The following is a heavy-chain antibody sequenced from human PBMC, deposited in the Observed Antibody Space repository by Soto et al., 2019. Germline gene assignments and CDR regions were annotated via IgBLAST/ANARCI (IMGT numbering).Heavy chain of an antibody. Sequence: SETLSLTCAVSGVSISSYYWSWIRQPPGKGLEWIGNVYYSGSTRYNPSLKSRLTISLDPSNSHFSLRLASVSAADTAVYYCARQGIGMDTAYFDFWGQGRLVTVS. V-gene: IGHV4-59*08. CDR1: GVSISSYY. CDR2: VYYSGST. D-gene: IGHD5-18*01. J-gene: IGHJ4*02. CDR3: ARQGIGMDTAYFDF.